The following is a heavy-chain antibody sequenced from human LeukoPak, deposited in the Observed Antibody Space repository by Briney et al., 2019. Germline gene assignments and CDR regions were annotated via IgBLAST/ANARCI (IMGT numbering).Heavy chain of an antibody. V-gene: IGHV3-53*01. CDR3: ARASYSYGPRGFYYYYYMDV. CDR1: GFTVSSNY. CDR2: IYSGGST. Sequence: PGGSLRLSCAASGFTVSSNYMSWVRPAPGKGLEWVSVIYSGGSTYYADSEKGRFTISRDNSKNTLYLQMNSLRAEDTAVYYCARASYSYGPRGFYYYYYMDVRGKGTTVTVSS. D-gene: IGHD5-18*01. J-gene: IGHJ6*03.